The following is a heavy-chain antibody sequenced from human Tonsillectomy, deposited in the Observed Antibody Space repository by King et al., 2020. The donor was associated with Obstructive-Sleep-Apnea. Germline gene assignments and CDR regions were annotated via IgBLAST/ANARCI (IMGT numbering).Heavy chain of an antibody. V-gene: IGHV3-15*01. J-gene: IGHJ4*02. D-gene: IGHD3-10*01. CDR3: TTDPRD. Sequence: VQLVESGGGLVKPGGSLRLSCEASGFTFSKKWMSWVRQAPGKGLEWIGRSKSKKDGGTIDYAAPVKGRFIISRDDSESTVYLQMNSLKTEDTAVYYCTTDPRDWGQGTLVTVSA. CDR1: GFTFSKKW. CDR2: SKSKKDGGTI.